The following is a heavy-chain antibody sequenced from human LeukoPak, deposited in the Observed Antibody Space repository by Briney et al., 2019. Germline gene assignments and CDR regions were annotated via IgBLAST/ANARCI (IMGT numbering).Heavy chain of an antibody. J-gene: IGHJ4*02. CDR3: ARDIGGSYTAIDY. V-gene: IGHV3-21*01. Sequence: GGSLRLSCAASGFTFSSYSMNWVRQAPGKGLEWVSFISSSSAHINYADSVKGRFTISRDNPRNSLYLQMNSLRAEDTAVYYCARDIGGSYTAIDYWGQGTPVTVSP. CDR1: GFTFSSYS. CDR2: ISSSSAHI. D-gene: IGHD1-26*01.